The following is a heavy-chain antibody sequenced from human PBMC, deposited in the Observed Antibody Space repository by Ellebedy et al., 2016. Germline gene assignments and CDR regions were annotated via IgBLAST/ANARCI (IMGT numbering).Heavy chain of an antibody. J-gene: IGHJ4*02. D-gene: IGHD2-2*01. Sequence: GGSLRLSXAASGFTFSSYDMHWVRQATGKGLEWVSAIGTAGDTYYPGSVKGRFTISRENAKNSLYLQMNSLRAGDTAVYYCARGSSSTSFDYWGQGTLVTVSS. CDR2: IGTAGDT. CDR3: ARGSSSTSFDY. V-gene: IGHV3-13*04. CDR1: GFTFSSYD.